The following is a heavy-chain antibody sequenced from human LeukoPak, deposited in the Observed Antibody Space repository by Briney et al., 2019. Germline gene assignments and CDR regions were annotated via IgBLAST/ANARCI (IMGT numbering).Heavy chain of an antibody. CDR3: ARVARGGWHDAFDI. V-gene: IGHV7-4-1*02. Sequence: PSVKLSCKASGYTFTGYYMHWVRQAPGQALEWMGWINTNTGNPTYAQGFTGRFVFSLDTSVSTAYLQISSLKAEDTAVYYCARVARGGWHDAFDIWGQGTMVTVSS. CDR1: GYTFTGYY. D-gene: IGHD5-24*01. J-gene: IGHJ3*02. CDR2: INTNTGNP.